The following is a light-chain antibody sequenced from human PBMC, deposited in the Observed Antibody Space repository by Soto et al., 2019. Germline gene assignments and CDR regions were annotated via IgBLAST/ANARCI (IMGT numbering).Light chain of an antibody. CDR3: QQYNSYWP. V-gene: IGKV1-5*01. CDR1: QSISSW. Sequence: DVRMTQSPSTLSASVGDRVTITCRASQSISSWLAWYQQKAGKAPKLLIYDASSLESGVPSRFSGSGSGTEFTLTISSLQPDDFATYYCQQYNSYWPFGQGTNVDIK. CDR2: DAS. J-gene: IGKJ1*01.